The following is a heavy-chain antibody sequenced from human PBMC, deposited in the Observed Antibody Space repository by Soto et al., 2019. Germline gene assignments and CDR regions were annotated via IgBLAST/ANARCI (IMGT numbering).Heavy chain of an antibody. Sequence: PGGSLRLSCAASGFTFSNYAMSWVRQAPGKGLEWVSGITGSGDRSFYTDSVQGRLRISRDNSLNTLSLHLNSLRAEDTAIYYCAKDSYASESSYGREGHRVVGLFDSWGQGTLVTVSS. CDR2: ITGSGDRS. J-gene: IGHJ4*02. CDR3: AKDSYASESSYGREGHRVVGLFDS. D-gene: IGHD3-10*01. CDR1: GFTFSNYA. V-gene: IGHV3-23*01.